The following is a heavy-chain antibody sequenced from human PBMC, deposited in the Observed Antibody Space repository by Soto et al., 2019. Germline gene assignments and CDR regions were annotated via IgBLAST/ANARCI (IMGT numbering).Heavy chain of an antibody. CDR2: IIPIFGTA. Sequence: QVQLVQSGAEVKKPGSSVKVSCKASGGTFSSYAISWVRQAPGQGLEWMGGIIPIFGTANYAQKFQGRVTITADESTSTAYMELSSLRSEDTAVYYCARGGGGYCSGGSRYRRSVYYGMDVWGPGTTVTVSS. CDR1: GGTFSSYA. D-gene: IGHD2-15*01. CDR3: ARGGGGYCSGGSRYRRSVYYGMDV. J-gene: IGHJ6*02. V-gene: IGHV1-69*01.